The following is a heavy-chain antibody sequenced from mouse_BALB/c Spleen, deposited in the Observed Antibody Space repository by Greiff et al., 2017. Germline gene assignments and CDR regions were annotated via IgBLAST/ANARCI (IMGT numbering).Heavy chain of an antibody. V-gene: IGHV3-8*02. Sequence: EVQRVESGPSLVKPSQTLSLTCSVSGVPITSCYWNWIRKFPGNKLEYMGYISYSGSTYYNPSLKSRISIFRDTSKNQYYLQLNSVTTEDTATYYCARYDYRYDEAWFAYWGQGTLVTVSA. CDR1: GVPITSCY. CDR2: ISYSGST. D-gene: IGHD2-14*01. CDR3: ARYDYRYDEAWFAY. J-gene: IGHJ3*01.